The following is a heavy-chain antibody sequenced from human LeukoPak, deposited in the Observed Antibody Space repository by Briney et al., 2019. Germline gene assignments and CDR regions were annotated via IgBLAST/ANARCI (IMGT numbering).Heavy chain of an antibody. V-gene: IGHV1-69*13. Sequence: ASVKLSCKASGGTFSSYPFTWVRQAPGQGLEWMGEITPIFGAANDAQTFQGRVTITADESTSTVFMELSSLRSDDTAFYYWARNSSVASTSGLNYWGQGTLVTVSS. CDR3: ARNSSVASTSGLNY. CDR2: ITPIFGAA. CDR1: GGTFSSYP. J-gene: IGHJ4*02. D-gene: IGHD3-10*01.